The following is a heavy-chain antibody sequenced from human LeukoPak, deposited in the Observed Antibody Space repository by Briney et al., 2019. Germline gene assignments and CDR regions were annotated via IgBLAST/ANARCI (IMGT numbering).Heavy chain of an antibody. Sequence: ASVKVSCKASGYTFTGYYMHWVRQAPGQGLEWMGWINPNSGGTNYAQKFQGRVTMTRDTSISTAYMELSRLRSDDTAVYYCASSRGYYYYYGMDVWGQGTTVTVSS. CDR2: INPNSGGT. CDR1: GYTFTGYY. CDR3: ASSRGYYYYYGMDV. J-gene: IGHJ6*02. V-gene: IGHV1-2*02.